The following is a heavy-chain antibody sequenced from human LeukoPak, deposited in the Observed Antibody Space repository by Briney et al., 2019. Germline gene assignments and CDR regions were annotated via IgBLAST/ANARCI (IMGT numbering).Heavy chain of an antibody. J-gene: IGHJ6*03. Sequence: ASVKVSCKASGYTFTGYYMHWVRQAPGQGLEWMGIINPSGGSTSYAQKFQGRVTMTRDTSTSTVYMELSSLRSEDTAVYYCARTRGHCSSTSCYRSSYMDVWGKGTTVTVSS. CDR1: GYTFTGYY. V-gene: IGHV1-46*03. CDR3: ARTRGHCSSTSCYRSSYMDV. CDR2: INPSGGST. D-gene: IGHD2-2*01.